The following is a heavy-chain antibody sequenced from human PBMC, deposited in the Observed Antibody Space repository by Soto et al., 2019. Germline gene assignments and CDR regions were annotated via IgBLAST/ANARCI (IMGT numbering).Heavy chain of an antibody. J-gene: IGHJ6*02. D-gene: IGHD2-2*01. Sequence: QVQLVESGGGVVQPGRSLRLACAASGFTFSSYGMHWVRQAPGKGLELVAVISYDGSNKYSADSVKGRFTISRDNSKNTLYLKMNGLRAEDTAVYYCAKDRRVPAAKGRVVFGMDVWGQGTTVTVSS. CDR2: ISYDGSNK. CDR3: AKDRRVPAAKGRVVFGMDV. V-gene: IGHV3-30*18. CDR1: GFTFSSYG.